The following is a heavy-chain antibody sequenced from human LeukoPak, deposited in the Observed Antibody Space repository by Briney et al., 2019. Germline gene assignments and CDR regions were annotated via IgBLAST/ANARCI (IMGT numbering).Heavy chain of an antibody. V-gene: IGHV3-7*01. Sequence: PGGSLRLSCAASGFTFSSFWMSWVRQAPGKGLEWVANIKQDGSERYYVDSLKGRFTISRDNANDSLYLQMNSLRAEDTAVYYCAGRPVSGYYYYMDVWGKGTTVTVSS. CDR3: AGRPVSGYYYYMDV. CDR2: IKQDGSER. D-gene: IGHD1-14*01. CDR1: GFTFSSFW. J-gene: IGHJ6*03.